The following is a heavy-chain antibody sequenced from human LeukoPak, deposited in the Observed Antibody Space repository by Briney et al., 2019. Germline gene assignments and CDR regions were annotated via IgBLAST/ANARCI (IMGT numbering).Heavy chain of an antibody. CDR1: GFTFSGSS. V-gene: IGHV3-73*01. J-gene: IGHJ4*02. Sequence: GGSLRLSCAASGFTFSGSSMYWVRQASGKGLEWVGRITNKANNYTTTYGASVNGRFTISRDDSKNTAYLQMNSLKAEDTAVYYCTTWIQEWSYEYWGQGTLVTVSS. CDR2: ITNKANNYTT. CDR3: TTWIQEWSYEY. D-gene: IGHD5-18*01.